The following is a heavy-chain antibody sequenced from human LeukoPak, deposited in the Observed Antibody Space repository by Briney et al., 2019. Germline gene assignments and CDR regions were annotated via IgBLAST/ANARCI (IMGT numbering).Heavy chain of an antibody. Sequence: GASVKVSCKASGYTFTNYDINWVRQAPGQGLEWMGWISGYNGNTKYAQKLQGRVTMTTDTSTSTAYMELRSLRSDDTAVYYCARDLKRGYSSGRYSWGTGSSNDYWGQGTLVTVSS. J-gene: IGHJ4*02. V-gene: IGHV1-18*01. CDR1: GYTFTNYD. CDR3: ARDLKRGYSSGRYSWGTGSSNDY. CDR2: ISGYNGNT. D-gene: IGHD6-19*01.